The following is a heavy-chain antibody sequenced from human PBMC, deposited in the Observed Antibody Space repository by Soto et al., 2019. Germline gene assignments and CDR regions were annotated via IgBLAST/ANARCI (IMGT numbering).Heavy chain of an antibody. CDR3: AHRVLRTVFGLVTTTAIYFDF. CDR2: IHWDDDK. V-gene: IGHV2-5*02. D-gene: IGHD3-3*01. Sequence: QITLNESGPTQVKPRQTLTLTCTFSGFSPTTGGVGVSWIRQSPGKAPEWLALIHWDDDKRNSPSLKSRLTITKDTTKNQLVLTMADLDPADTATYNCAHRVLRTVFGLVTTTAIYFDFWGQGTPVAVSS. CDR1: GFSPTTGGVG. J-gene: IGHJ4*02.